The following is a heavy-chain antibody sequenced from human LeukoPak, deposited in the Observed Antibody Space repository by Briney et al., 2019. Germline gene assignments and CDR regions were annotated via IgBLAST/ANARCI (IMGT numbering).Heavy chain of an antibody. V-gene: IGHV4-34*01. Sequence: SETLSLTCAVYGGSFSGYYWSWIRQPPGKGLEWIGEINHSGSTNYNPSLKSRVTISVDTSKNHFSLKLSSVTAADTAVYYCARGRQQLLTWGQGTLVTVSS. D-gene: IGHD6-13*01. CDR2: INHSGST. CDR1: GGSFSGYY. CDR3: ARGRQQLLT. J-gene: IGHJ5*02.